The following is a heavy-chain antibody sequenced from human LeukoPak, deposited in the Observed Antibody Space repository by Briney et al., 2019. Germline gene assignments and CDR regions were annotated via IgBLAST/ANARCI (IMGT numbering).Heavy chain of an antibody. Sequence: GGSLRLSCAASGFTFSSYGMHWVRQAPGQGLEWVAVISFDGKNKYFADSVRGRFIISRDNSKNTLYLQMNSLRVEDPAVYYCAKGDGYYYYGMDVWGQGTTVTVSS. J-gene: IGHJ6*02. V-gene: IGHV3-30*18. CDR3: AKGDGYYYYGMDV. CDR2: ISFDGKNK. CDR1: GFTFSSYG.